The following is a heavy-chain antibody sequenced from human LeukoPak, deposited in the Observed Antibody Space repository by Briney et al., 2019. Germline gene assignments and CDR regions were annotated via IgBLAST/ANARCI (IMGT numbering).Heavy chain of an antibody. CDR3: ARVLVVDTASDWFDP. D-gene: IGHD5-18*01. CDR1: GVSFSGYY. Sequence: SGTLSLTCAVYGVSFSGYYWSWVRQPPGKGLEWILEINHSGSTNYNPSLKSGVTILVYTSKNQFSLKLSSVTAADTAVYYCARVLVVDTASDWFDPWGQGTLVTVSS. V-gene: IGHV4-34*01. CDR2: INHSGST. J-gene: IGHJ5*02.